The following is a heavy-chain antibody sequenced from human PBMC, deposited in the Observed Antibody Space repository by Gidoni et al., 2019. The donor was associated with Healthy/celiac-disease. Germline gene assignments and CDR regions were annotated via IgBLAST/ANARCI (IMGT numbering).Heavy chain of an antibody. Sequence: QMQLVQSGAEVKKTGSSVKVSCKASGYTFTYRYLHWVRQAPGQALEWMGWITPLNGNTNYAQKFQDRVTITRDRSMSTAYMELSSLRSEDTAMYYCAIGVVGGYDFGYYGMDVWGQGTTVTVSS. CDR1: GYTFTYRY. CDR2: ITPLNGNT. V-gene: IGHV1-45*02. J-gene: IGHJ6*02. D-gene: IGHD5-12*01. CDR3: AIGVVGGYDFGYYGMDV.